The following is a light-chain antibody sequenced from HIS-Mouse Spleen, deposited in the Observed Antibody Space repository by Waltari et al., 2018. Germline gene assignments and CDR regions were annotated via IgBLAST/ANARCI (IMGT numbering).Light chain of an antibody. J-gene: IGLJ3*02. CDR3: AAWDDSLSGPV. Sequence: QSVLTQPPSASGTPGQRVTISCSGSSSNIGSNYVYWYQQPPGTAPKLHIYRNHQRPSGVPARFSGSKSGTSASLAISGLRSEDEADYYCAAWDDSLSGPVFGGGTKLTVL. CDR2: RNH. CDR1: SSNIGSNY. V-gene: IGLV1-47*01.